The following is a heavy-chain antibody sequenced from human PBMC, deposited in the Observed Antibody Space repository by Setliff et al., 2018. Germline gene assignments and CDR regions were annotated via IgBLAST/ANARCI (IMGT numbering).Heavy chain of an antibody. V-gene: IGHV3-23*01. CDR3: ARDHVYGSQYYYYYYGMDV. Sequence: GGSLRLSCAASGFTFSSYAMSWVRQAPGKGLEWVSAISGSGGSTYYADSVKGRFTISRDNSKNTLYLQMNSLRAEDTAVYYCARDHVYGSQYYYYYYGMDVWGQGTTVTVS. D-gene: IGHD3-10*01. J-gene: IGHJ6*02. CDR1: GFTFSSYA. CDR2: ISGSGGST.